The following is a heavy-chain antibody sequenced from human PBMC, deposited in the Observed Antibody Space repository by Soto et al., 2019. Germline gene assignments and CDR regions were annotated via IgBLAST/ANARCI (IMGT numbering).Heavy chain of an antibody. CDR2: LSYHLSSE. CDR3: AKEVDKYSAAWFAIED. CDR1: GFTFSAYG. Sequence: QVQLVESGGGVVQPGTSLRLSCAASGFTFSAYGMHWVRQAPGKGLEWLAVLSYHLSSEFYADAVKGRFTISRDNSKNTLYLQMNSLRPEDTAVSYCAKEVDKYSAAWFAIEDWGQGTLVTVSS. D-gene: IGHD5-12*01. J-gene: IGHJ4*02. V-gene: IGHV3-30*18.